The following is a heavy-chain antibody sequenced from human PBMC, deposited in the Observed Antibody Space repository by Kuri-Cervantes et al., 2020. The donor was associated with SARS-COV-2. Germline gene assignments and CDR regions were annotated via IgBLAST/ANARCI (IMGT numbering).Heavy chain of an antibody. D-gene: IGHD2-2*02. Sequence: KVSCKGSGYSFTSYWISWVRQMPGKGLEWMGRIDPSDSYTNYSPSFQGHVTISADKSISTAYLQWSSLKASDTAMYYCARLSCSSTSCYTRYDYYGMDVWGQGTTVTVSS. CDR3: ARLSCSSTSCYTRYDYYGMDV. J-gene: IGHJ6*02. CDR1: GYSFTSYW. CDR2: IDPSDSYT. V-gene: IGHV5-10-1*01.